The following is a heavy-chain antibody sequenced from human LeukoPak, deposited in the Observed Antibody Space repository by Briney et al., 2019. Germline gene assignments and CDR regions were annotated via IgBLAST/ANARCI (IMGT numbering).Heavy chain of an antibody. J-gene: IGHJ4*02. CDR1: GYTFTGYY. Sequence: ASVKVSCKASGYTFTGYYIPWVRQAPGQGLKWMGIINPSDGTTSYAQKVQGRVTMTRDTSTSTVYMELRSLRSEDTAVYYCARAPANKYDSRLPEDYWGQGTLVTVSS. CDR3: ARAPANKYDSRLPEDY. CDR2: INPSDGTT. D-gene: IGHD3-22*01. V-gene: IGHV1-46*01.